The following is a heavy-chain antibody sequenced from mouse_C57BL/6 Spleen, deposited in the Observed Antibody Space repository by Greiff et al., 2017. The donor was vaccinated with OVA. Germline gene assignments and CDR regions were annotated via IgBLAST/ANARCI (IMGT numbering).Heavy chain of an antibody. V-gene: IGHV5-17*01. Sequence: EVNVVESGGGLVKPGGSLKLSCAASGFTFSDYGMHWVRQAPEQGLEWVAYISSGSSTIYYADTVKGRFTISRDNAKNTLFLQMTSLRSEDTAMYYCERRPPGAYWGQGTLVTVSA. CDR3: ERRPPGAY. CDR2: ISSGSSTI. CDR1: GFTFSDYG. J-gene: IGHJ3*01.